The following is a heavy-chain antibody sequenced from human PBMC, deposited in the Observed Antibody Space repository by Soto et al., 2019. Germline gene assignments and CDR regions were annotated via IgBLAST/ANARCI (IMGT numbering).Heavy chain of an antibody. J-gene: IGHJ4*02. CDR2: INHSGNT. CDR3: ARLRWYNYDSSGTGDY. Sequence: SETLSLTCAVYGESFSGYYWSWIRQPPGKGQEWIGEINHSGNTNYNPSLKSRVTISVDTSKSQFSLKLSSVTAADTAVYYCARLRWYNYDSSGTGDYWGQGTLVTVSS. CDR1: GESFSGYY. D-gene: IGHD3-22*01. V-gene: IGHV4-34*01.